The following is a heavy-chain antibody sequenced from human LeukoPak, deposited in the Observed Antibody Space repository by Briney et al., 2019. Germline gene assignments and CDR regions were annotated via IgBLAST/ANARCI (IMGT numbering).Heavy chain of an antibody. V-gene: IGHV1-46*01. Sequence: ASVRVSCKASGYTFTSYYMHWVRQAPGQGLEWMGIINPSGGSTSYAQKFQGRVTMTRDMSTSTVYMELSSLRSEDTAVYYCAGSSSLIVDSSHPLDYWGQGTLVTVSS. CDR2: INPSGGST. CDR3: AGSSSLIVDSSHPLDY. D-gene: IGHD6-6*01. CDR1: GYTFTSYY. J-gene: IGHJ4*02.